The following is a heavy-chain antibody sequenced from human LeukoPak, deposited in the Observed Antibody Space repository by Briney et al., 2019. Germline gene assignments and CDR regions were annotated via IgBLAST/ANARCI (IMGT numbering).Heavy chain of an antibody. CDR3: ARDRSYSSGRGTDY. Sequence: PSETLSLTCTVSGGSISSYYWSWIRQPPGKGLEWIGYIYYSGSTNYNPSLKSRVTISVDTSKNQFSLKLSSVTAADTAVYYCARDRSYSSGRGTDYWGQGTLVTVSS. J-gene: IGHJ4*02. CDR2: IYYSGST. D-gene: IGHD6-19*01. V-gene: IGHV4-59*01. CDR1: GGSISSYY.